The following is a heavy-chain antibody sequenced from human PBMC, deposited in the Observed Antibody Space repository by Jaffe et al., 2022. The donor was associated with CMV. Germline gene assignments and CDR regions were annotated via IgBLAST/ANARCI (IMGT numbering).Heavy chain of an antibody. CDR1: GGSISSYY. CDR2: IYYNVDI. Sequence: QVQLQESGPGLVKPSETLSLTCTVSGGSISSYYWSWIRQPPGKGLEWIGYIYYNVDISYNPSLKSRVTLSLDTSKNQFSLKLSSVTAADTAVYYCARDHGRDNWFDPWGQGTLVTVSS. CDR3: ARDHGRDNWFDP. J-gene: IGHJ5*02. V-gene: IGHV4-59*01.